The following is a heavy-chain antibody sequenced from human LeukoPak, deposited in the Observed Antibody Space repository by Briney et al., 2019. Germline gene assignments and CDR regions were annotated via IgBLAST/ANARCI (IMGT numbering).Heavy chain of an antibody. D-gene: IGHD6-6*01. CDR2: IYHSGST. Sequence: PSETLSLTCAVSGGSISSGGYSWSWIRQPPGKGLEWIGYIYHSGSTYYNPSLKSRVTISVDRSKNQFSLKLSSVTAADTAVYYCARKVYSSLSQRLGWFDPWGQGTLVTVSS. V-gene: IGHV4-30-2*01. CDR1: GGSISSGGYS. J-gene: IGHJ5*02. CDR3: ARKVYSSLSQRLGWFDP.